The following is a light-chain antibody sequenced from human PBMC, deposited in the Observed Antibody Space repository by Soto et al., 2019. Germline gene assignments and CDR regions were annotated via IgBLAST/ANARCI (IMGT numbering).Light chain of an antibody. V-gene: IGKV3-15*01. CDR2: AAS. CDR3: QRYNNWPS. J-gene: IGKJ3*01. Sequence: EVVLTQSPGTLSFSPGERATLSCRASQNISNYLIWYQQKPGQAPRLLIYAASTRATGIPARFSGSGSGTDFTLTISSLQSEDFAVYYCQRYNNWPSFGPGTKVDIK. CDR1: QNISNY.